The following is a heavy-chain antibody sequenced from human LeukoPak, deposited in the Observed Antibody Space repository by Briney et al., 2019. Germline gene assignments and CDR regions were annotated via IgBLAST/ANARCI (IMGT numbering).Heavy chain of an antibody. V-gene: IGHV4-39*07. CDR3: ARTRETWTYMITFGGVPGLDFDY. D-gene: IGHD3-16*01. Sequence: SETMSLTCTVSGGSISSSSYYWGWIRQPPGKGLEWIGSIYYSGSTYYIPSLKSRDTISADTSKNQFSLKLRSVTAADTAVYYCARTRETWTYMITFGGVPGLDFDYWGQGTLVTVSS. J-gene: IGHJ4*02. CDR1: GGSISSSSYY. CDR2: IYYSGST.